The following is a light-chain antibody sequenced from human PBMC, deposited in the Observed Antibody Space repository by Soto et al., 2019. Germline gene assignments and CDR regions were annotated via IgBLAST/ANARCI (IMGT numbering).Light chain of an antibody. CDR1: SSDVGGYNY. V-gene: IGLV2-14*01. CDR2: EVS. CDR3: SSNASSSTLV. Sequence: QSALTQPASVSGSPGQSITISRTGASSDVGGYNYVSWYQQHPGKAPKYMIFEVSNRPSGVSNRFSGSKSGNTASLTISGLQDEDEADYYCSSNASSSTLVFGTGSK. J-gene: IGLJ6*01.